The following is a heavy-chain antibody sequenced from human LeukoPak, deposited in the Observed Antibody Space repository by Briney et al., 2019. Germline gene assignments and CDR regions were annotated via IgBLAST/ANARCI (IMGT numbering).Heavy chain of an antibody. Sequence: GGSLRLSCAASGFTFSNYGMSWVRQAPGKGLEWVSSITSSGDTTYYADSVKGRFTISRDNFKNTLYLQMNSLRAEDTAVYYCAKVAVTRGLSAFDIWGQGTMVTVSS. J-gene: IGHJ3*02. CDR2: ITSSGDTT. V-gene: IGHV3-23*01. D-gene: IGHD4-17*01. CDR3: AKVAVTRGLSAFDI. CDR1: GFTFSNYG.